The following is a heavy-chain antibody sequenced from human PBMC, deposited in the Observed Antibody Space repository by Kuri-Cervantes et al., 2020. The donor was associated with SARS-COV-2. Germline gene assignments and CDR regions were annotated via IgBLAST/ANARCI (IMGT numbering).Heavy chain of an antibody. Sequence: ETLSLTCAASGFTFSSYWMSWVRQAPGKGLEWVANIKQDGSEKYYVDSVKGRFTISRDNSKNTLYLQMSSLRAEDTAVYYCAKDHRGGKVDYWGQGTLVTVSS. CDR3: AKDHRGGKVDY. CDR1: GFTFSSYW. V-gene: IGHV3-7*01. CDR2: IKQDGSEK. J-gene: IGHJ4*02.